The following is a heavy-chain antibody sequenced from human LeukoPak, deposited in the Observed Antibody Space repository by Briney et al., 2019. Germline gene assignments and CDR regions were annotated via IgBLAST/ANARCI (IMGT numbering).Heavy chain of an antibody. D-gene: IGHD1-26*01. V-gene: IGHV4-59*01. CDR3: ARGGAVAATIDY. Sequence: RPSETLSLTCTVSGGSISGYYWTWIRQPPGKGLEWIGYISYTGSTNYSPSLKSRATISLDRSKNQFSLKLSGVTAADTAVYYCARGGAVAATIDYWGQGTLVTVSS. J-gene: IGHJ4*02. CDR2: ISYTGST. CDR1: GGSISGYY.